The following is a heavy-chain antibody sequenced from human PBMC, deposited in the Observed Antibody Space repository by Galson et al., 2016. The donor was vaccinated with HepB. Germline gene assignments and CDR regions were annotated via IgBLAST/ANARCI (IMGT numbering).Heavy chain of an antibody. CDR2: IIPTFGKA. CDR3: ARAVAGNDYFDY. V-gene: IGHV1-69*13. Sequence: SVKVSCKASGGTFSSYAISWVRQAPGQGLEWMGGIIPTFGKANYAQRFQGRVTITADESTRTAYMEMSSLRSGNTAVYYCARAVAGNDYFDYWGLGTLVTVSS. D-gene: IGHD6-19*01. CDR1: GGTFSSYA. J-gene: IGHJ4*02.